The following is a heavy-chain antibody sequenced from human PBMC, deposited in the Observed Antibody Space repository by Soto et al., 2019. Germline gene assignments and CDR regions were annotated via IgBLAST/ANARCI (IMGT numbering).Heavy chain of an antibody. J-gene: IGHJ4*02. Sequence: GGSLRLSCAASGFTFSSYAMHWVRQAPGKGLEWVAVISYDGSNKYYADSVKGRFTISRDNSKNTLYLQMNSLRAEDTAVYYCARDFRPDARIGDFWSGYFDYWGQGTLVTVSS. CDR2: ISYDGSNK. V-gene: IGHV3-30-3*01. CDR3: ARDFRPDARIGDFWSGYFDY. D-gene: IGHD3-3*01. CDR1: GFTFSSYA.